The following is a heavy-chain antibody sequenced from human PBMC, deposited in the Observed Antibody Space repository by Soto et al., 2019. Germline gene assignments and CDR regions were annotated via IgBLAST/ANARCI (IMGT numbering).Heavy chain of an antibody. Sequence: QVQLVESGGGVVQPGRSLRLSCAASGFTFSSYGMHWVRQAPGKGLEWVAVISYDGSNKYYADSVKGRFTISRDNSKNTLYLQRNSLRAEDTAVYYCAKDRSNYFDYWGQGTLVTVSS. CDR3: AKDRSNYFDY. CDR2: ISYDGSNK. V-gene: IGHV3-30*18. CDR1: GFTFSSYG. J-gene: IGHJ4*02. D-gene: IGHD3-10*01.